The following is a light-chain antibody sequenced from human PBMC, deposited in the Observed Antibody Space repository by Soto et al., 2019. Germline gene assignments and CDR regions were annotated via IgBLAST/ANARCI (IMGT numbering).Light chain of an antibody. CDR2: GAS. CDR3: QQYYGYPHS. V-gene: IGKV1-16*01. CDR1: QGVENY. J-gene: IGKJ2*03. Sequence: DIQMAQSPSSLSASVGDKVTITCRTSQGVENYLAWFQKKPGKAPKSLIYGASSLQSGVPSRFSGSGSGTHFTFTISSLQPEDFATYYCQQYYGYPHSFGQGTKVDIK.